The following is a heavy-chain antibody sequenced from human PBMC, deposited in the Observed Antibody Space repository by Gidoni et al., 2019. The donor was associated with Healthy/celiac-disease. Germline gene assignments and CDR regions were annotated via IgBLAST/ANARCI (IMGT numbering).Heavy chain of an antibody. CDR1: GFTFDDYA. D-gene: IGHD6-19*01. J-gene: IGHJ2*01. CDR2: ISWNSGSI. V-gene: IGHV3-9*01. CDR3: AKDATYSSGWWDWYFDL. Sequence: EVQLVESGGGLVQPGRSLRLSCAASGFTFDDYAMHWVRQAPGKGLEWVSGISWNSGSIGYADSVKGRFTISRDNAKNSLYLQMNSLRAEDTALYYCAKDATYSSGWWDWYFDLWGRGTLVTVSS.